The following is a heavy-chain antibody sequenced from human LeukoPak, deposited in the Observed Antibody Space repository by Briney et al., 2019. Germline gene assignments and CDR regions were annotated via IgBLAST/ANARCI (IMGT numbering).Heavy chain of an antibody. CDR3: ARGAAAGTGWFDP. Sequence: ASVKVSCKASGYTFTGYYMHWVRQAPGQGLEWMGWINPNSGGTSYAQKFQGRVTMTRGTSISTAYMELSRLRSDDTAVYYCARGAAAGTGWFDPWGQGTLVTVSS. CDR1: GYTFTGYY. D-gene: IGHD6-13*01. J-gene: IGHJ5*02. V-gene: IGHV1-2*02. CDR2: INPNSGGT.